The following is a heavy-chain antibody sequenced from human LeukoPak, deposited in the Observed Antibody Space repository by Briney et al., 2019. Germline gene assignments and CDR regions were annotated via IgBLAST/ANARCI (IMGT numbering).Heavy chain of an antibody. J-gene: IGHJ4*02. CDR1: GYTSDDYA. Sequence: GRSLRLSCEASGYTSDDYAMHWVRQAPGKGLEWVSAISWNSGSIGYADSVKGRFTISRDNGKNSLYLQMNSLGTEDTALYYCAKGHTYGLGESYLDFWGQGTLVSVSS. D-gene: IGHD5-18*01. CDR2: ISWNSGSI. V-gene: IGHV3-9*02. CDR3: AKGHTYGLGESYLDF.